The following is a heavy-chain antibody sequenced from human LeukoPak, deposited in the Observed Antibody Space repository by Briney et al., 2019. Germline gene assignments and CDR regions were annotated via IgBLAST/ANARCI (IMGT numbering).Heavy chain of an antibody. CDR3: AKFQANYYDSSGYGCFDY. J-gene: IGHJ4*02. Sequence: GGSLRLSCAASGFTFSSYGMHWVRQAPGKGLEWVAFTRYDGSNKYYADSVKGRFTISRDNSKNTMYLQMNSLRAEDTAVYYCAKFQANYYDSSGYGCFDYWGQGTLVTVSS. CDR2: TRYDGSNK. D-gene: IGHD3-22*01. V-gene: IGHV3-30*02. CDR1: GFTFSSYG.